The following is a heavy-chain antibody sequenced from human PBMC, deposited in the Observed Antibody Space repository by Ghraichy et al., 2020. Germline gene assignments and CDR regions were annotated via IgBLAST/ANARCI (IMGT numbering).Heavy chain of an antibody. J-gene: IGHJ3*02. CDR1: GDSVSSNSAA. V-gene: IGHV6-1*01. Sequence: SQTLSLTCAISGDSVSSNSAAWNWIRQSPSRGLEWLGRTYYRSKWYNDYAVSVKSRITINPDTSKNQFSLQLNSVTPEDTAVYYCAREFSGYVVAVQDDAFDIWGQGTMVTVSS. CDR2: TYYRSKWYN. CDR3: AREFSGYVVAVQDDAFDI. D-gene: IGHD5-12*01.